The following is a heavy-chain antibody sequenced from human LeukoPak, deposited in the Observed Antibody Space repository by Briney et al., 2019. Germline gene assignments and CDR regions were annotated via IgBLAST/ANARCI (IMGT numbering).Heavy chain of an antibody. D-gene: IGHD6-13*01. CDR3: ASFTSAAAGSRRNWFDP. CDR2: INHSGST. J-gene: IGHJ5*02. CDR1: GGSFSGYY. V-gene: IGHV4-34*01. Sequence: SETLSLTCAVYGGSFSGYYWSWIRQPPGKGLQWIGEINHSGSTNYNPSLKSRVTISVDTSKNQFSLKLSSVTAADTAVYYCASFTSAAAGSRRNWFDPWGQGTLVTVSS.